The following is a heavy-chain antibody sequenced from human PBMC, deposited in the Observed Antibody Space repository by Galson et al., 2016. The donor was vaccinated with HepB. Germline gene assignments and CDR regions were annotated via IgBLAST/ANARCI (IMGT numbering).Heavy chain of an antibody. CDR1: GGSISSGGYY. CDR3: AREGSSGGYFDY. J-gene: IGHJ4*02. CDR2: IYNSGST. V-gene: IGHV4-31*03. Sequence: TLSLTCTVSGGSISSGGYYWSWTRQHPGKGLEWIGYIYNSGSTYYNPSLKSRVTISVDTSKNQFSLRLSSVTAADTAVYYCAREGSSGGYFDYWGQGTLVTVS. D-gene: IGHD3-22*01.